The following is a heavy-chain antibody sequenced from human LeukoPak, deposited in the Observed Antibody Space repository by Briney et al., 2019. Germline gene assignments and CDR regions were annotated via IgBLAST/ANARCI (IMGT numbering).Heavy chain of an antibody. Sequence: PGGSLRLSCAASGFTVSSNCMSWVRQAPGKGLEWVGFVRSKGYGGTTEYAASVKGRVTISRDDSKGIAYLQMNSLKAEDTAVYYCSKVRSGTDFDYWGRGTLVTVSS. CDR3: SKVRSGTDFDY. J-gene: IGHJ4*02. V-gene: IGHV3-49*04. CDR1: GFTVSSNC. CDR2: VRSKGYGGTT. D-gene: IGHD3-10*01.